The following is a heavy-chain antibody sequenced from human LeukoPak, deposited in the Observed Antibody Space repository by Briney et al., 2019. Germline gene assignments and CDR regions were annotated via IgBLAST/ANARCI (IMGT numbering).Heavy chain of an antibody. Sequence: SQTLSLTCTVSGGSISSGSYYWSWIRQPAGTGLEWIGRIYTSGSTNYNPSLKSRVTISVDTSKNQFSLKPSSVTAADTAVYYCASSITISIYYFDYWGQGTLVTVSS. V-gene: IGHV4-61*02. CDR2: IYTSGST. CDR1: GGSISSGSYY. D-gene: IGHD3-3*01. J-gene: IGHJ4*02. CDR3: ASSITISIYYFDY.